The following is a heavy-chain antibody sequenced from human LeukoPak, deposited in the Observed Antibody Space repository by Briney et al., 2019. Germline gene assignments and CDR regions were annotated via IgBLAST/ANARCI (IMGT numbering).Heavy chain of an antibody. CDR1: GGSISSGGYY. V-gene: IGHV4-31*03. D-gene: IGHD3-9*01. CDR2: IYYSGST. J-gene: IGHJ4*02. Sequence: SETLSLTCTVSGGSISSGGYYWSWIRQHPGKGLEWIGYIYYSGSTYYNPSLKSRVTISVDTSKNQFSLKLSSVTAADTAVYYCARGPRYFDWLLRFDYWGQGTLVTVSS. CDR3: ARGPRYFDWLLRFDY.